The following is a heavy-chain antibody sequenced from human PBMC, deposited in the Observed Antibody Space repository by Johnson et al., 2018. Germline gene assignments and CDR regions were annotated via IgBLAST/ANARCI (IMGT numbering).Heavy chain of an antibody. D-gene: IGHD3-3*01. J-gene: IGHJ6*02. CDR3: ARVQYYDFWSSYHIYYFYDMDV. CDR1: GYTFTSHE. CDR2: MSPKNDHT. Sequence: VQLVETGAEVKKPGASVKVSCNASGYTFTSHEISWVRQATGQGLEWMGWMSPKNDHTGYAQKFQGRVTITVDEPTHTAYMELSNVTPEDQAVYYRARVQYYDFWSSYHIYYFYDMDVWGQGTTVTVSS. V-gene: IGHV1-8*01.